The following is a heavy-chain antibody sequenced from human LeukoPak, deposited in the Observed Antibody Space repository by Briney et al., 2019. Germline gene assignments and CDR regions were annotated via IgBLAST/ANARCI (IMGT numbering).Heavy chain of an antibody. CDR3: AKAESQWLIDYYFDY. CDR1: GFTFSSYA. D-gene: IGHD6-19*01. J-gene: IGHJ4*02. V-gene: IGHV3-30-3*01. CDR2: ISYDGSNK. Sequence: GRSLRLSCAASGFTFSSYAMHWVRQAPGKGLEWVAVISYDGSNKYYADSVKGRFTISRDNTKNTLYLQMNSLRAEDTAVYYCAKAESQWLIDYYFDYWGQGTLVTASS.